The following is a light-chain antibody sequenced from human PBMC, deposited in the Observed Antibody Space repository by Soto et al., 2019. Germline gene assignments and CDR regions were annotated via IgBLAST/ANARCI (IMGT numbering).Light chain of an antibody. CDR2: AAS. CDR1: QGIGRW. J-gene: IGKJ4*01. V-gene: IGKV1D-12*01. CDR3: QQANSFPPT. Sequence: DLQMTQSPSSVSASVGDRVTITCRASQGIGRWLAWYQQKPGKAPKLLIYAASSLQSGVPSRFSGSGAGTDFTLTIRTLQPEDFATYHCQQANSFPPTFGGGTKVEIQ.